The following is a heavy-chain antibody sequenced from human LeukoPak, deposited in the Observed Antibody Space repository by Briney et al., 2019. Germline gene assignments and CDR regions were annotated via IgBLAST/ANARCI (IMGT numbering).Heavy chain of an antibody. CDR1: GFTFSSYA. V-gene: IGHV3-30*01. CDR2: ISYDGSNK. Sequence: GGSLRLSCAASGFTFSSYAMHWVRQAPGKGLEWVAVISYDGSNKYYADSVKGRFTISGDNSKNTLYLQMNSLRAEDTAVYYCARAPVVVPAVPQYYFDYWGQGTLVTVSS. D-gene: IGHD2-2*01. CDR3: ARAPVVVPAVPQYYFDY. J-gene: IGHJ4*02.